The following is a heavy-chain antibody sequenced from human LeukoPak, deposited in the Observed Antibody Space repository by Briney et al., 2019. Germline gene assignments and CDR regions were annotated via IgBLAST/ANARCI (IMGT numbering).Heavy chain of an antibody. Sequence: PSETLSLTCTVSGGSISSYYWSWIRQPPGKGLEWIGYIYYTGSTTYNPPLKSRVSMSADTSKNQLSLRLSSVSAADTAIYYCARGDYDYVWGSWGQGTLVTVSS. CDR3: ARGDYDYVWGS. CDR2: IYYTGST. V-gene: IGHV4-59*01. CDR1: GGSISSYY. J-gene: IGHJ4*02. D-gene: IGHD3-16*01.